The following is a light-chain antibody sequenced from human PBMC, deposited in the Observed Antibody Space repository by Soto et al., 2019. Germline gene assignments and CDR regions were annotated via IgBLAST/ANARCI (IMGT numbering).Light chain of an antibody. Sequence: ALTQSPGTLSSSPGERATLSCRASQAVSSNYLAWYQQKPGQAPRLLISGASGRATGVPDRFSGSGSGTEFTLTIDRLESEDFAVYFCQQYGDLPWTFGQGTKVDVK. V-gene: IGKV3-20*01. CDR1: QAVSSNY. CDR2: GAS. J-gene: IGKJ1*01. CDR3: QQYGDLPWT.